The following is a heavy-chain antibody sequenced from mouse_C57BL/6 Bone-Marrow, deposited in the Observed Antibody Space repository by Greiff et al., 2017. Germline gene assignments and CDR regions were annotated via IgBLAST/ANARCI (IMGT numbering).Heavy chain of an antibody. V-gene: IGHV1-61*01. CDR1: GYTFTSYW. CDR3: ARGDYSKPAWFAY. D-gene: IGHD2-5*01. J-gene: IGHJ3*01. CDR2: IYPSDSET. Sequence: QVQLQQPGAELVRPGSSVKLSCKASGYTFTSYWMDWVKQRPGQGLEWIGNIYPSDSETHYNQKFKDKATLTVDKSSSTAYMQLSSLTSEDSAVYYGARGDYSKPAWFAYWGQGTLVTVSA.